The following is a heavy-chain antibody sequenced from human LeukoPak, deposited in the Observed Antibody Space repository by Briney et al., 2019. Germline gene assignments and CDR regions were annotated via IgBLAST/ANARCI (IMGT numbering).Heavy chain of an antibody. D-gene: IGHD2-8*01. CDR3: ARDNGAIRAYYYHGMDV. V-gene: IGHV4-4*02. J-gene: IGHJ6*02. CDR1: GGSISRRNW. CDR2: IYHSGSI. Sequence: SETLSLTCAVSGGSISRRNWWSWVRQPPGKGLEWIGEIYHSGSINYNPSLKSRVTISVDKSKNQLSLRLTSVTAADTAVYYCARDNGAIRAYYYHGMDVWGQGTTVTVSS.